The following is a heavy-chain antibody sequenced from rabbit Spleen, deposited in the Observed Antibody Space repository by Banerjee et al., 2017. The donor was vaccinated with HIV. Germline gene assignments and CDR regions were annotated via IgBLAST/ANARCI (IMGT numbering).Heavy chain of an antibody. Sequence: QSLEESGGDLVKPGASLTLTCTASGFSFSSSDYMCWVRQAPGKGLEWIACIAGSSSGFTYSATWAKGRFTMSRTSSTTVTLQMTSLTAADTATYFCARDLVAVIGWNFNLWGQGTLVTVS. V-gene: IGHV1S40*01. CDR2: IAGSSSGFT. CDR1: GFSFSSSDY. J-gene: IGHJ4*01. D-gene: IGHD1-1*01. CDR3: ARDLVAVIGWNFNL.